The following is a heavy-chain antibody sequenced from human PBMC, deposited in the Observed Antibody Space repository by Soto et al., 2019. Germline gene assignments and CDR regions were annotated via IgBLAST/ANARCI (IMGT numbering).Heavy chain of an antibody. Sequence: ASVKVSCKASGYTFTSYAMHWVRQAPGQRFEWMGWINAGNGNTTYSQKFQGRLTMTRDTSSTTLFMERSSLKAEDTAYYCGRVGQQLAETFDQWGQGSLVTVSS. CDR2: INAGNGNT. CDR1: GYTFTSYA. V-gene: IGHV1-3*01. D-gene: IGHD6-13*01. CDR3: GRVGQQLAETFDQ. J-gene: IGHJ4*02.